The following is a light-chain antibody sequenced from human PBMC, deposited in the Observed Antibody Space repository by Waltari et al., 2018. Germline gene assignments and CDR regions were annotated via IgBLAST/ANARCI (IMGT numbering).Light chain of an antibody. CDR3: QQYYSTPLA. Sequence: DIVMTQSPDSLAVSLCERATIHCKSSQSVLYSSNNKNYLAWYQQKPGQPPKMLIYWASTRESGVPDRFSGSGSGIDFTLTITSLQAEDVAVYYCQQYYSTPLAFGQGTRLEIK. CDR2: WAS. J-gene: IGKJ5*01. V-gene: IGKV4-1*01. CDR1: QSVLYSSNNKNY.